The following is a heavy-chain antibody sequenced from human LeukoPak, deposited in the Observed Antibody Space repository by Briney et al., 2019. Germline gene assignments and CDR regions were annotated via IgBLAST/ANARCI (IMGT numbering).Heavy chain of an antibody. CDR2: ISWDGGST. CDR1: GFTFDDYA. Sequence: GGSLRLSCAASGFTFDDYAMHWVRQAPGKGLEWVSLISWDGGSTYYADSVKGRFTISRDNSKNSLYLQMNSLRAEDTALYYCAKDMGDTGSTSCYVNWGQGTLVTVSS. V-gene: IGHV3-43D*03. CDR3: AKDMGDTGSTSCYVN. D-gene: IGHD2-2*01. J-gene: IGHJ4*02.